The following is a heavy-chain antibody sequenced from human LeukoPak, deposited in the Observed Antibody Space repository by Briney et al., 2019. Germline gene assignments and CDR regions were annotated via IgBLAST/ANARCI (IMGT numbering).Heavy chain of an antibody. V-gene: IGHV3-15*01. D-gene: IGHD1-14*01. CDR2: IKSKTEGGTT. CDR3: TTGGRTGY. J-gene: IGHJ4*02. Sequence: GGALRLSCAASGFTFSKAWMSWVRQAPGEGLEWVGRIKSKTEGGTTDYAAPVKGRFTISRDESENTLYLQMNSLKTEDTAVYYCTTGGRTGYWGQGTLVTVSS. CDR1: GFTFSKAW.